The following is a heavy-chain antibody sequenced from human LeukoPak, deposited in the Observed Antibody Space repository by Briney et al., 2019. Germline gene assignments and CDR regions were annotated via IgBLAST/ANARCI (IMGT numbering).Heavy chain of an antibody. Sequence: PGGSLRLSCAASGFTFSSYYMNWVRQAPGKGLEWISTISSSSSYIYYADSVKGRFTLSRDNAKNSLYLQMSSLRAEDTGVYYCARGAIAAAGILDYWGQGTLVTVSS. J-gene: IGHJ4*02. V-gene: IGHV3-21*01. CDR3: ARGAIAAAGILDY. CDR2: ISSSSSYI. D-gene: IGHD6-13*01. CDR1: GFTFSSYY.